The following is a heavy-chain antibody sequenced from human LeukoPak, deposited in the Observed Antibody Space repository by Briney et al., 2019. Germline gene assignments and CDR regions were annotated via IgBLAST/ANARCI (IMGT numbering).Heavy chain of an antibody. J-gene: IGHJ4*02. D-gene: IGHD6-13*01. CDR3: ARGTTAAAGIFDC. CDR2: IYSSGGT. Sequence: SETLSLTCFVSGGSISSYYWSWVRQPAGKGLEWIGRIYSSGGTSYNPSLNSRVTMSVDTSNNQFSLRLTSVTAADTAVYYCARGTTAAAGIFDCWGQGSLVTVSS. CDR1: GGSISSYY. V-gene: IGHV4-4*07.